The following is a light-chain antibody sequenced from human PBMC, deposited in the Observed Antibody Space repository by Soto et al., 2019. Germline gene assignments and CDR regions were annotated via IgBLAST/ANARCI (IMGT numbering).Light chain of an antibody. Sequence: QSALTQPASVSGSPGQSITISCTGTSNDVGAYNYVSWYQQHPGKAPKLVIYEVSNRPSGVSNRFSGSKSGNMASLTISGLQAEDEADYYCSSYTSTSTVVFGGGTKLTVL. CDR2: EVS. V-gene: IGLV2-14*01. CDR3: SSYTSTSTVV. J-gene: IGLJ2*01. CDR1: SNDVGAYNY.